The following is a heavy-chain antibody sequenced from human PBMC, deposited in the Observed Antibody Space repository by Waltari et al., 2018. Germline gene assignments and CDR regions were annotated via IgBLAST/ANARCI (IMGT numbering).Heavy chain of an antibody. D-gene: IGHD2-15*01. CDR3: PRVPRTSSSFLASSRPGPPLPVSPASQH. CDR2: IGWDDDK. CDR1: GFQLATPGTC. Sequence: QVTLRESGPALVKPTQTLTLTCNFSGFQLATPGTCVSWIRQPPGKALEWLALIGWDDDKYYTTSLKTRLTTPKHTSKNQVPLILHHPAHAEHTTSPCPRVPRTSSSFLASSRPGPPLPVSPASQH. J-gene: IGHJ1*01. V-gene: IGHV2-70*01.